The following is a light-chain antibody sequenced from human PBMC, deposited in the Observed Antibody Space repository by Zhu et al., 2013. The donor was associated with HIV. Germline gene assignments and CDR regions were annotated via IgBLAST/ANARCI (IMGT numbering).Light chain of an antibody. CDR3: SSYTINTLQL. Sequence: QSALTQPASVSGSPGQSITISCTGTSTDIGNYNLVSWYQQHPGKAPKLMIFEVSNRPSGVSNRFSGSKSGNTASLSISGLQAEDEGDYYCSSYTINTLQLFGGGTKVTVL. J-gene: IGLJ3*02. CDR1: STDIGNYNL. V-gene: IGLV2-14*02. CDR2: EVS.